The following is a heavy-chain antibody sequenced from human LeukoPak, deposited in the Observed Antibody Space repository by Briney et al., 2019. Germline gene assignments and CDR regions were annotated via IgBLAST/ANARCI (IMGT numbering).Heavy chain of an antibody. V-gene: IGHV3-48*02. CDR1: GFSFTDYP. J-gene: IGHJ4*02. D-gene: IGHD3-9*01. CDR3: ATDQRYAFDY. CDR2: ISTTAEGAKYA. Sequence: PGGSLRLSCATSGFSFTDYPMNWVRQAPGKGLEGISNISTTAEGAKYAYYADSVKRRVTISRDDGKNTLYLHMNSLRDDDTAVYYCATDQRYAFDYWGQGILVTVSP.